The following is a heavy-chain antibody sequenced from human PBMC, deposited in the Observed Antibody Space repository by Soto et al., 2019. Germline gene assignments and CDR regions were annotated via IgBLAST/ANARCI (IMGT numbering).Heavy chain of an antibody. D-gene: IGHD3-3*01. V-gene: IGHV1-3*01. CDR2: INAGNGNT. CDR3: ASGGIDGITIFGVVPRIDY. Sequence: ASVKVSCKASGYTFTSYAMHWVRQAPGQGLEWMGWINAGNGNTKYSQKFQGRVTITRDTSASTAYMELSSLRSEDTAVYYCASGGIDGITIFGVVPRIDYWGQGTLVTVSS. J-gene: IGHJ4*02. CDR1: GYTFTSYA.